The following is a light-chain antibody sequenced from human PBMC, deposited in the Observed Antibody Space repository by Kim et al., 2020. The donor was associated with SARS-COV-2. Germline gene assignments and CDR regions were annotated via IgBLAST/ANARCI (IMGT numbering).Light chain of an antibody. V-gene: IGLV3-19*01. J-gene: IGLJ2*01. CDR3: KSRDSSGNVV. Sequence: LGQTVRITCQGDSLRSYYASWYQQKPGQAPVLVIYGRNNRPSGIPDRFSGSTSGNTASLTITGAQAEDEADYYCKSRDSSGNVVFGGGTQLTVL. CDR2: GRN. CDR1: SLRSYY.